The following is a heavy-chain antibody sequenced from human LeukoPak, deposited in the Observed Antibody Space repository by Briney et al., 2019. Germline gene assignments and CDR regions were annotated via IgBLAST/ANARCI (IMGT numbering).Heavy chain of an antibody. CDR3: ARDPTWVDTVDY. J-gene: IGHJ4*02. CDR1: GFTFSTYD. V-gene: IGHV3-13*01. Sequence: PGGSLRLSCAASGFTFSTYDMNWVRQGTGKGLEWVSTIGTAGDTYYPGSVKGRFTISRENAKSSLYLQMNSLRAGDTAVYYCARDPTWVDTVDYWGQGTLVTVSS. CDR2: IGTAGDT. D-gene: IGHD5-18*01.